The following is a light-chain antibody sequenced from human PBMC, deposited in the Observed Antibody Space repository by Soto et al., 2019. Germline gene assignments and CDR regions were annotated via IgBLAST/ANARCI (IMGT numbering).Light chain of an antibody. Sequence: AIRMTQSPSSLAASTGARGTITCRASQGISSALAWYQKKPGKAPKFLIKAASTLQSGVPSRFSGSGPGTDFTPTISCLQSEDFATYYCQQYFNYPVNFGHGTTLEIK. V-gene: IGKV1-8*01. CDR1: QGISSA. CDR2: AAS. CDR3: QQYFNYPVN. J-gene: IGKJ2*01.